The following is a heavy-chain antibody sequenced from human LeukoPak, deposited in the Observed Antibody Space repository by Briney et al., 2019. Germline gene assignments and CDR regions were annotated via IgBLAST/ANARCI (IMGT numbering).Heavy chain of an antibody. CDR2: INSSSGTI. Sequence: PGGSLRLSCGACGFKLFCYSMNWVRQAPGKVVEWVSYINSSSGTIIYAVSVKGRFTISKDNAKPSLYLQMNSLRAEDTAVYFCARDHWSSSFDYWGLGTPVTVSS. J-gene: IGHJ4*02. V-gene: IGHV3-48*04. CDR1: GFKLFCYS. D-gene: IGHD2-8*02. CDR3: ARDHWSSSFDY.